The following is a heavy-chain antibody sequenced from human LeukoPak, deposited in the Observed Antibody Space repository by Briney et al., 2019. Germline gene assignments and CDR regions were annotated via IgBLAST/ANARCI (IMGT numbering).Heavy chain of an antibody. V-gene: IGHV4-39*07. CDR1: GGSISSSSYY. J-gene: IGHJ5*02. Sequence: SETLSLTCTVSGGSISSSSYYWGWIRQPPGKGLEWIGSIYYSGSTYYNPSLKSRVTVSLDTSKNQFSLNLISVTAADTAVYYCARSPQGTATTANWLDPWGQGTLVTVSS. CDR2: IYYSGST. CDR3: ARSPQGTATTANWLDP. D-gene: IGHD4-17*01.